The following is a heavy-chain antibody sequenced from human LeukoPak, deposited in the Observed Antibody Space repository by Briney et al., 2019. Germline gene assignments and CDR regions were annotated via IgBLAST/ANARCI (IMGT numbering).Heavy chain of an antibody. J-gene: IGHJ5*02. CDR2: INTNTGNP. D-gene: IGHD4-17*01. CDR3: ARVYRPTETVTYNWFDP. V-gene: IGHV7-4-1*02. CDR1: GYTSSNFA. Sequence: GASVKVSCKASGYTSSNFAFVWVRQAPGQGLESMGWINTNTGNPTYAQGFTGRFVFSLDTSVSTAYLQISSLKAEDTAVYYCARVYRPTETVTYNWFDPWGQGTLVTVSS.